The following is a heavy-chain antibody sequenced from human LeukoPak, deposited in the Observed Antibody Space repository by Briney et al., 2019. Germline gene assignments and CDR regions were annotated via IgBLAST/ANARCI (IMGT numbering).Heavy chain of an antibody. CDR1: GYTFTGYY. Sequence: GASVKVSCKASGYTFTGYYMHWVRQAPGQGLEWMGWINPNSGGTNYAQKFQGRVTMTRDTSISTAYMELSRLRSDDTAVYYCARDLGAAAGMDYSYGMDVWGQGTTVTVSS. J-gene: IGHJ6*02. V-gene: IGHV1-2*02. D-gene: IGHD6-13*01. CDR3: ARDLGAAAGMDYSYGMDV. CDR2: INPNSGGT.